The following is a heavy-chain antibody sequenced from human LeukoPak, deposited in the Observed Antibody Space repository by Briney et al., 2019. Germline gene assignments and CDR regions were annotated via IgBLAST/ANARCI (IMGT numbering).Heavy chain of an antibody. D-gene: IGHD2-15*01. Sequence: GGSLRLSCAASGFTFSSYGMHWVRQAPGKGLEWVAFIRYDGSNKYYADSVKGRFTISRDNSKNTLYLQMNSLRAEDTAVYYCAKEHCSGGSCYFHYFDYWGQGTLVTVS. CDR1: GFTFSSYG. CDR3: AKEHCSGGSCYFHYFDY. V-gene: IGHV3-30*02. J-gene: IGHJ4*02. CDR2: IRYDGSNK.